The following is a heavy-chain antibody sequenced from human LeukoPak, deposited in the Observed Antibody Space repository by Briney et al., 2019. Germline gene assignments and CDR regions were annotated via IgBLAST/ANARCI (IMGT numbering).Heavy chain of an antibody. Sequence: SETLSLTCAVYGGSFSGYYWSWIRQPPGKGLEWIGEINHSGSTNYNPSLKSRVTITVDTSKNQFSLKLSSVTAADTAVYYCARGRNALLWFGELFKKNWFDPWGQGTLVTVSS. J-gene: IGHJ5*02. D-gene: IGHD3-10*01. CDR3: ARGRNALLWFGELFKKNWFDP. CDR2: INHSGST. CDR1: GGSFSGYY. V-gene: IGHV4-34*01.